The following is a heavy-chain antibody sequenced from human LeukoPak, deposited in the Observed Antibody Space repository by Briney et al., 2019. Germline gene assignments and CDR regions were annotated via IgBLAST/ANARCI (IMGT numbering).Heavy chain of an antibody. CDR3: ARDMTTETTGDY. CDR2: ISSSSSYI. V-gene: IGHV3-21*01. J-gene: IGHJ4*02. Sequence: GGSLRLSCAASGFTFSSYGMHWVRQAPGKGLEWVSSISSSSSYIYYADSVKGRFTISRDNSKNTLYLQMNSLRAEDTAVYYCARDMTTETTGDYWGQGTLVTVSS. CDR1: GFTFSSYG. D-gene: IGHD4-17*01.